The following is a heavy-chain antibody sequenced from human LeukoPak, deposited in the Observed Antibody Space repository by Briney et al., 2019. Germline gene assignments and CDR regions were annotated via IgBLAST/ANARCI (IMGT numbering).Heavy chain of an antibody. V-gene: IGHV3-23*01. Sequence: GGSLRLSCVVSGIPFSDYYMNWVRQAPGKGLEWVSVISGSGGTTAYAASVKGRFTISRDNSENTLYLQMNSLRAEDTAVYYCATKPSTMVRGVIPNWFDPWGQGTLVTVSS. CDR3: ATKPSTMVRGVIPNWFDP. J-gene: IGHJ5*02. D-gene: IGHD3-10*01. CDR2: ISGSGGTT. CDR1: GIPFSDYY.